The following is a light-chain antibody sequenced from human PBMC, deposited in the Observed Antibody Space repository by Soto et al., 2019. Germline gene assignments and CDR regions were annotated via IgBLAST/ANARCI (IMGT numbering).Light chain of an antibody. CDR2: DVS. CDR1: SSDVGGYNY. Sequence: LTQPRSVSGSPGQSVTISCTGTSSDVGGYNYVSWYQQHPGKAPKLMIYDVSKRPSGVPDRFSGSKSGNTASLTISGLQAEDEADYYCCSYAGSYTYYVFGTGTKAT. V-gene: IGLV2-11*01. CDR3: CSYAGSYTYYV. J-gene: IGLJ1*01.